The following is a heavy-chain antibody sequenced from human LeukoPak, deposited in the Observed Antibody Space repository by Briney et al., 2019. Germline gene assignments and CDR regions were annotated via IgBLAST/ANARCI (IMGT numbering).Heavy chain of an antibody. J-gene: IGHJ4*02. CDR2: ISGSGGST. V-gene: IGHV3-23*01. CDR1: GFTFRNFA. CDR3: ASDFGDFDLH. Sequence: GGSLRLSCAASGFTFRNFAMSWVRQAPGKGMEWVSVISGSGGSTYYADSVKGRFTISRDNSKNMLYLQMSSLRAEDTAVYYCASDFGDFDLHWGQGALVTVSS. D-gene: IGHD4-17*01.